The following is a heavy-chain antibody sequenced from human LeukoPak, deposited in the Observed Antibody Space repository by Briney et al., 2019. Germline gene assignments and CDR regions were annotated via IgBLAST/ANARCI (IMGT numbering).Heavy chain of an antibody. V-gene: IGHV4-38-2*01. CDR1: GYSISSGYY. CDR3: ARGKEAPDILTGYPHAPFDY. J-gene: IGHJ4*02. Sequence: PSETLSLTCAVSGYSISSGYYWGWIRQPPGKGLEWIGSIYHSGSTYYNPSLKSRVTISVDTSKNQFSLKLSSVTAADTAVYYCARGKEAPDILTGYPHAPFDYWGQGTLVTVSS. CDR2: IYHSGST. D-gene: IGHD3-9*01.